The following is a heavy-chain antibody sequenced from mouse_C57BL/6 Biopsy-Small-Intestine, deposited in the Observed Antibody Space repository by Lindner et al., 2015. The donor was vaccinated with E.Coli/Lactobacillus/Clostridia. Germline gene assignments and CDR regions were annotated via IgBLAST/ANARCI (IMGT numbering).Heavy chain of an antibody. V-gene: IGHV1-54*01. CDR2: INPGSGGT. CDR3: ARGYFDY. Sequence: VQLQESGAELVRPGTSVKVSRKASGYAFTNYLIEWVKQRPGQGLEWIGVINPGSGGTNYNEKFKGKATLTADKSSSTAYMQLSSLTSEDSAVYFCARGYFDYWGQGTTLTVSS. J-gene: IGHJ2*01. CDR1: GYAFTNYL.